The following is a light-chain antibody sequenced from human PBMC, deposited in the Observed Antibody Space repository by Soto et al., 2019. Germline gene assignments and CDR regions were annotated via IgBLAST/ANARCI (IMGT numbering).Light chain of an antibody. CDR2: LNSDGSH. CDR3: QTWSNDIRV. V-gene: IGLV4-69*01. J-gene: IGLJ3*02. Sequence: QLVLTQPPSASASLGASAKLTCTLSSGHNSYAIAWHQQQPEKGPRYLMKLNSDGSHSKGDGIPDRFSGSSSGAERYLTISSLQSEDEADYYCQTWSNDIRVFGGGTKLTVL. CDR1: SGHNSYA.